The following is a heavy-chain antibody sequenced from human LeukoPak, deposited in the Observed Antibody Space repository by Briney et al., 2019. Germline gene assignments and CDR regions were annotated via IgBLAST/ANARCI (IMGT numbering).Heavy chain of an antibody. D-gene: IGHD5-18*01. Sequence: GGSLRLSCAASGFTFSNAWMSWVRQAPGKGLEWVGRIKSKTDGGTTDYAAPVKGRFTISRDDSKNTLYLQMNSLKTEDTAVYYCTTPMGYSYGSGFDYWGQGTLVTVSS. CDR2: IKSKTDGGTT. CDR1: GFTFSNAW. CDR3: TTPMGYSYGSGFDY. V-gene: IGHV3-15*01. J-gene: IGHJ4*02.